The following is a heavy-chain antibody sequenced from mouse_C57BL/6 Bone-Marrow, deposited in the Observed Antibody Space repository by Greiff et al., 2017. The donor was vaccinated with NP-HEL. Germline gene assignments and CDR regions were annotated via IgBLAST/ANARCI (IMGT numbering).Heavy chain of an antibody. Sequence: EVQLVESGGGLVKPGGSLKLSCAASGFTFSSYGMSWVRQTPDKRLEWVATISSGGSYTYYPDSVKGRFTISRDNAKNTLYLQMSSLKSEDTAMYYCARPLYDYDYAMDYWGQGTSVTVSS. D-gene: IGHD2-4*01. J-gene: IGHJ4*01. V-gene: IGHV5-6*01. CDR3: ARPLYDYDYAMDY. CDR2: ISSGGSYT. CDR1: GFTFSSYG.